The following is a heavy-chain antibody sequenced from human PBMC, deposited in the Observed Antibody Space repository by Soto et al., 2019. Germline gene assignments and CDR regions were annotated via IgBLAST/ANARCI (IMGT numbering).Heavy chain of an antibody. V-gene: IGHV1-69*06. D-gene: IGHD6-19*01. CDR1: GGSFSSYG. J-gene: IGHJ6*02. CDR2: IIPIFDTA. Sequence: QVQLVQSGSEVKKPGSSVKVSCKASGGSFSSYGITWVRQVPGQGLAWMGTIIPIFDTANYAQKFQGRVTITADKSTTTGYMELKSLRSEHTAVYYCASAQWIYGLDVWGQGTTVSVSS. CDR3: ASAQWIYGLDV.